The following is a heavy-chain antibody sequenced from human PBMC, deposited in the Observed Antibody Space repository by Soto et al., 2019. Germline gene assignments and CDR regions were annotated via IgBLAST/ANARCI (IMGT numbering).Heavy chain of an antibody. Sequence: SETLSLTCTVSGGSISSGGYYWSWIRQHPGKGLEWIGYIYYSGSTYYNPSLKSRVTISVDTSKNQFSLKLSSVTAADTAVYYWARGHHSSGYCFDYWGQGTLVTVSS. CDR3: ARGHHSSGYCFDY. V-gene: IGHV4-31*03. D-gene: IGHD3-22*01. J-gene: IGHJ4*02. CDR2: IYYSGST. CDR1: GGSISSGGYY.